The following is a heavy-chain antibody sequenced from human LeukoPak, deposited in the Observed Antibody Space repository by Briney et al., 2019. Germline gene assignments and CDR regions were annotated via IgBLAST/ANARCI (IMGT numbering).Heavy chain of an antibody. CDR1: GFTVSSNY. Sequence: GGSLRLSCAASGFTVSSNYMSWVRQGPGKGLEWVSAISGSGGSTYYADSVKGRFTISRDNSKNTLYLQTNSLRAEDTAVYYCAKRGAYSPPYWGQGTLVTVSS. J-gene: IGHJ4*02. CDR3: AKRGAYSPPY. CDR2: ISGSGGST. V-gene: IGHV3-23*01. D-gene: IGHD5-18*01.